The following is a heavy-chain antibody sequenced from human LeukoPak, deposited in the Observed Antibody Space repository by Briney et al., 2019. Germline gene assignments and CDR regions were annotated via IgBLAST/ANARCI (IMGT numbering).Heavy chain of an antibody. CDR3: ARAYYDSSGYFIDY. Sequence: GGSLRLSCAASGFTFSSYWVHWVRQAPGKGLVWVSRINSDGSSTSYADSVKGRFTISRDNAKNTLYLQMNSLRAEDTAVYYCARAYYDSSGYFIDYWGQGTLVTVSS. CDR2: INSDGSST. J-gene: IGHJ4*02. D-gene: IGHD3-22*01. CDR1: GFTFSSYW. V-gene: IGHV3-74*01.